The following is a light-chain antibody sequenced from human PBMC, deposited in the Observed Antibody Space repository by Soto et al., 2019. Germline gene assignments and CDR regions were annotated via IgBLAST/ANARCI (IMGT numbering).Light chain of an antibody. CDR2: DAS. V-gene: IGKV3-11*01. J-gene: IGKJ4*01. CDR3: QQCVNWPLLT. Sequence: EIVLTQSPATLSLSPGETATLSCRASQSVSSYLAWYQQKPGQAPRLLIYDASDRATGIPARFSGSGSGTHFTLTISSLEPEDFAVYYCQQCVNWPLLTLGGGTKVELK. CDR1: QSVSSY.